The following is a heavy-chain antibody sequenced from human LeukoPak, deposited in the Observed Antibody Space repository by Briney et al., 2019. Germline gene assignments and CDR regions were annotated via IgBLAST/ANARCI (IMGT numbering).Heavy chain of an antibody. D-gene: IGHD5-18*01. CDR3: ARGYSYGYGYFDY. V-gene: IGHV3-7*01. J-gene: IGHJ4*02. CDR2: IKGDGSEK. CDR1: GFTFENYW. Sequence: PGGSLRLSCAASGFTFENYWMTWVRQAPGKGLEWVATIKGDGSEKFHVDSVKGRITISRDNANNSLSLQMNSLRVEDAAVYYCARGYSYGYGYFDYWGQGTLVTVSS.